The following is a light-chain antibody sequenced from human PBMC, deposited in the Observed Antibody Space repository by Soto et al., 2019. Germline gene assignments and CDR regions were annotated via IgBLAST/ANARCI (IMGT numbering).Light chain of an antibody. J-gene: IGLJ1*01. V-gene: IGLV2-14*03. CDR2: DVS. CDR1: SSDVGAFNY. Sequence: QSVLTQPASVSGSPGQAITISCSGTSSDVGAFNYVSWYQQHPGKAPKLMIYDVSNRPSGVSNRFSGSKSGKTASLTISGLRAEDEADYYCNSYTSNNTYVFATGTKVTVL. CDR3: NSYTSNNTYV.